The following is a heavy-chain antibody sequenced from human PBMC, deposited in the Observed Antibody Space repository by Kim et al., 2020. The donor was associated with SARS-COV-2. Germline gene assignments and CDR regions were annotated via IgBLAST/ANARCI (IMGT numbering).Heavy chain of an antibody. Sequence: SETLSLTCAVSGASISGYNWSWIRRPPGKGLEWIGDISHSGNANYNSFLESRVTISLDASNNHFSLKVTSVTAADTAVYYCARDSDSLGLDFYYYGLDV. D-gene: IGHD7-27*01. J-gene: IGHJ6*01. CDR1: GASISGYN. V-gene: IGHV4-59*13. CDR3: ARDSDSLGLDFYYYGLDV. CDR2: ISHSGNA.